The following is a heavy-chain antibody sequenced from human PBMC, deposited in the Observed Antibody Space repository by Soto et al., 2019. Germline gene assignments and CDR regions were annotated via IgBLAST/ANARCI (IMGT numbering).Heavy chain of an antibody. Sequence: QMQLVESGGGVVQPGRSLRLSCAASGFTFSSYAMHWVRQAPGKGLEWVAVISYDGSNKYYADSVKGRFTISRDNSKNTLYLQMNSLRAEDTAVYYCARDRGGSGLHGSEYYFDYWGQGTLVTVSS. CDR1: GFTFSSYA. CDR3: ARDRGGSGLHGSEYYFDY. V-gene: IGHV3-30-3*01. CDR2: ISYDGSNK. J-gene: IGHJ4*02. D-gene: IGHD3-10*01.